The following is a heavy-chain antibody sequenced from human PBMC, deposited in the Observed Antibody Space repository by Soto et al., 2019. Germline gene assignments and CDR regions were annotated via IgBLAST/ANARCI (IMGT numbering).Heavy chain of an antibody. CDR2: IRGSTYGGTT. D-gene: IGHD3-3*01. V-gene: IGHV3-49*04. J-gene: IGHJ6*02. CDR1: GFTSDDYDYA. Sequence: GGSLRLSCTFSGFTSDDYDYALTWVRQAPGKGLQWLGLIRGSTYGGTTEYAASVKGRFTISRDDSKGIAYLQMNSLKTEDTAVYYCSRDGDFYGLDVWGQGTTVTVSS. CDR3: SRDGDFYGLDV.